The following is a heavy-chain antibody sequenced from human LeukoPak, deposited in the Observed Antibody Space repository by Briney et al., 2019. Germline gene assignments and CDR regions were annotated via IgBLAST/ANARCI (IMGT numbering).Heavy chain of an antibody. D-gene: IGHD3-3*01. CDR1: GYTFTGYY. CDR2: INPNSRGT. Sequence: ASVKVSCKASGYTFTGYYMHWVRQAPGQGLEGMGWINPNSRGTNYAQKFQGRVTMTRDTSISTAYMELSRLRSDDTALYYCARADEVPFFGAVIDSNFDYSGRGSIVTVSS. CDR3: ARADEVPFFGAVIDSNFDY. J-gene: IGHJ4*01. V-gene: IGHV1-2*02.